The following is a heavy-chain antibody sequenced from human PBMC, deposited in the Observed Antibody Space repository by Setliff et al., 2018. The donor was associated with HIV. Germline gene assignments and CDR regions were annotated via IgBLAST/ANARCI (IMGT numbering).Heavy chain of an antibody. CDR3: ARDDRCSGDTCYYY. CDR2: IHNTGTT. CDR1: GGSISSYY. V-gene: IGHV4-4*09. D-gene: IGHD2-15*01. J-gene: IGHJ4*02. Sequence: SETLSLTCTVSGGSISSYYWSWIRQLPGKGLEWIGYIHNTGTTYYKSSLKSRVTISLDTSKNQFSLRLTSVAATDTAVYYCARDDRCSGDTCYYYWGQGALVTVSS.